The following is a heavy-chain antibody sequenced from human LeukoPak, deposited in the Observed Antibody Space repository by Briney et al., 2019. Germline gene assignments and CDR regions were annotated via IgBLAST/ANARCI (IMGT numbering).Heavy chain of an antibody. CDR1: GFTFSSYS. J-gene: IGHJ6*02. CDR3: ARSLPPDYYDSSGCRYGMDV. D-gene: IGHD3-22*01. Sequence: GGSLRLSCAASGFTFSSYSMNWVRQAPGKGLEWVSSISSSSSYIYYADSVKGRFTISRDNAKNSLYLQMNSLRAEDTAVYYCARSLPPDYYDSSGCRYGMDVWGQGTTVTVSS. V-gene: IGHV3-21*01. CDR2: ISSSSSYI.